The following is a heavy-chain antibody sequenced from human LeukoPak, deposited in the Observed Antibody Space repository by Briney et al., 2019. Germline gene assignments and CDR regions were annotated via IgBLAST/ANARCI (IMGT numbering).Heavy chain of an antibody. J-gene: IGHJ4*02. CDR3: ARSISGVWGSYRYAFDY. CDR1: GGSISSSSYY. V-gene: IGHV4-39*07. D-gene: IGHD3-16*02. CDR2: IYYSGST. Sequence: SETLSLTCTVSGGSISSSSYYWGWIRQPPGKGLEWIGSIYYSGSTYYNPSLKSRVTISVDTSKNQFSLKLSSVTAADTAVYYCARSISGVWGSYRYAFDYWGQGTLVTVSS.